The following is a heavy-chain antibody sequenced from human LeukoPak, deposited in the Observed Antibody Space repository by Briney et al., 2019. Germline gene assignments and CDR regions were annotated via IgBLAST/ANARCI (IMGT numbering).Heavy chain of an antibody. D-gene: IGHD3-9*01. V-gene: IGHV1-2*06. CDR1: GYTFTGYY. J-gene: IGHJ6*03. CDR2: INPNSGGT. Sequence: ASVKVSCKASGYTFTGYYMHWVRQAPEQGLEWMGRINPNSGGTNYAQKFQGRVTMTRDTSISTAYMELSRLRSDDTAVYYCARGDILTGYYSVYYYYMDVWGKGTTVTVSS. CDR3: ARGDILTGYYSVYYYYMDV.